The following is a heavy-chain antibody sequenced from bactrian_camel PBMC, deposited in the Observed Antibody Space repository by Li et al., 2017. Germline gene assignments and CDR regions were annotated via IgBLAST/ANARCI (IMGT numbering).Heavy chain of an antibody. D-gene: IGHD6*01. V-gene: IGHV3S6*01. Sequence: QLVESGGGLVQPGGSLRLSCTTSGFGFSMYWMYWVRQDAGKGPEWVSTLKWDGTDTYYADFVKGRFTISRANTMDTAYLQMDSLESEDTALYYCATQGGYGGTWGPGWFAHWGQGTQVTVS. CDR2: LKWDGTDT. CDR1: GFGFSMYW. J-gene: IGHJ4*01. CDR3: ATQGGYGGTWGPGWFAH.